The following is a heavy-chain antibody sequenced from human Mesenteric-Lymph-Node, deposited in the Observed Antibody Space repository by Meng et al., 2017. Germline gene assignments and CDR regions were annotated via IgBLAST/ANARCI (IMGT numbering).Heavy chain of an antibody. Sequence: HTLSPTCAISGDSVPSNIGIWNWIRQSPSRGLEWLDRKYYRSKWVNEYAETVKSRIIINSDTSKNQCSLHLKSVTPEDTAVYYRARGSPFDIWGQGTVVTVSS. D-gene: IGHD6-19*01. CDR1: GDSVPSNIGI. CDR2: KYYRSKWVN. CDR3: ARGSPFDI. V-gene: IGHV6-1*01. J-gene: IGHJ3*02.